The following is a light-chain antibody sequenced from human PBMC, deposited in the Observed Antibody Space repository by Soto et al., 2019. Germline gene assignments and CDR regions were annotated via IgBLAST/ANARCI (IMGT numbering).Light chain of an antibody. Sequence: QSVLTQPPSVSGAPGQGVTISCTGSSSNIGAGYDVHWYLQLPGTAPKLLIYGNTNRPSGVPDRFSGSKSGSSASLAITGLQAEYEADYYCQSHDSSLHASVFGTGTKLTVL. CDR3: QSHDSSLHASV. CDR2: GNT. V-gene: IGLV1-40*01. CDR1: SSNIGAGYD. J-gene: IGLJ1*01.